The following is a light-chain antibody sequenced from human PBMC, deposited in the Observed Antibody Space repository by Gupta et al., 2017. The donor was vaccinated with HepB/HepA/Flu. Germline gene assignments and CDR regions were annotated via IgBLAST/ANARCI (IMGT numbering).Light chain of an antibody. CDR3: QQYYISPYT. J-gene: IGKJ2*01. CDR1: QGVLYSTNNKNF. V-gene: IGKV4-1*01. CDR2: WAS. Sequence: DIVMTQSPDSLAVSLGERATINCKSSQGVLYSTNNKNFLSWYQQKPGQPPQLLIYWASTRESGVPDRFSGSGSGTDFTLTISSLQAEDVAVYYGQQYYISPYTFGQGTKLEIK.